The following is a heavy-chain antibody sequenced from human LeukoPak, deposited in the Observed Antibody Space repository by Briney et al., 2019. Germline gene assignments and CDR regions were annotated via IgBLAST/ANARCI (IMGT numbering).Heavy chain of an antibody. CDR2: IGGSGATI. CDR3: AKRGVVGATRVGAFDI. D-gene: IGHD1-26*01. J-gene: IGHJ3*02. Sequence: GGSLRLSCAASGFTFSDYYMSWIRQAPGKGLEWVSYIGGSGATIYYADSVKGRFTLSRDNAKNALYLQMNSLRAEDTAVYYCAKRGVVGATRVGAFDIWGQGTMVTVSS. V-gene: IGHV3-11*01. CDR1: GFTFSDYY.